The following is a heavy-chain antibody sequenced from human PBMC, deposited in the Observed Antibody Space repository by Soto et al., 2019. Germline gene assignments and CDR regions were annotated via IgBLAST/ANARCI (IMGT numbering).Heavy chain of an antibody. Sequence: GSLRLSCAASGFTFCRFTMNWVRQAPGKGLEWVSTISSNSAYIYYTDALRGRFTISRDNAKNSLHLQMNSLRAEDTAVYYCTRDASRDSSARGWFDPWGPGTLVTVSS. D-gene: IGHD6-13*01. CDR2: ISSNSAYI. CDR1: GFTFCRFT. V-gene: IGHV3-21*01. CDR3: TRDASRDSSARGWFDP. J-gene: IGHJ5*02.